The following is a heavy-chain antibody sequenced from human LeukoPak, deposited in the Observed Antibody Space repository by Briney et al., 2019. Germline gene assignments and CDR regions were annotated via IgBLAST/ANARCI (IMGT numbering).Heavy chain of an antibody. CDR1: GGSISSHY. J-gene: IGHJ4*02. D-gene: IGHD6-6*01. Sequence: SQTLSLTCTVSGGSISSHYWSWIRQPPGKGLEWIGYIYYSGSTNYNPSLKSRVTISVDTSKNQFSLKLSSVTAADTAVYYCAREASSGFDYWGQGTLVTVSS. CDR2: IYYSGST. CDR3: AREASSGFDY. V-gene: IGHV4-59*11.